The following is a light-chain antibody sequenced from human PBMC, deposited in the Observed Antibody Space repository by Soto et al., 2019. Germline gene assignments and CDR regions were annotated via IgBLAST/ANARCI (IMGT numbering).Light chain of an antibody. Sequence: DIQMTQSPSSLSASVGDSVTITCRASQGISNWLAWYQQKPGKAPSLLIHAASSLQSGVPSRFSGGGYGTDFTLTISSLQPEDFATYFCQQANSLPVTFGPGTKVDIK. CDR2: AAS. V-gene: IGKV1-12*01. J-gene: IGKJ3*01. CDR3: QQANSLPVT. CDR1: QGISNW.